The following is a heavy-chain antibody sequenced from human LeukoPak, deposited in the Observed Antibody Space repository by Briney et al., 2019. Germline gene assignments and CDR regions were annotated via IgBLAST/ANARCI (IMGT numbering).Heavy chain of an antibody. CDR3: ARGNGDYVSLFDY. Sequence: PGGSLRLSCAASGFTFRSYWMHWVRQAPGKGLLWVSRINSDGRSTNYADSVKGRFTISRDNAKNTLNLQMNGLRAGDTALYYCARGNGDYVSLFDYWGQGTLVTVSS. D-gene: IGHD4-17*01. V-gene: IGHV3-74*01. CDR2: INSDGRST. CDR1: GFTFRSYW. J-gene: IGHJ4*02.